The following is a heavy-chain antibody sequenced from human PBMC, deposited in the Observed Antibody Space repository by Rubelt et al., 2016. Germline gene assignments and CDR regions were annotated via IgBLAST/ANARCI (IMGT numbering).Heavy chain of an antibody. J-gene: IGHJ5*02. CDR2: INHSGST. CDR1: GGSFSGYY. V-gene: IGHV4-34*01. Sequence: QVQLQQWGAGLLKPSETLSLTCAVYGGSFSGYYWSWIRQPPGKGLEWIGEINHSGSTNYNPSLKSRVTISVDTSKNQFSLKLSSVTAADTAGYYCARGVTVTGMGTRLVTAGWFDPWGQGTLVTVSS. D-gene: IGHD1-20*01. CDR3: ARGVTVTGMGTRLVTAGWFDP.